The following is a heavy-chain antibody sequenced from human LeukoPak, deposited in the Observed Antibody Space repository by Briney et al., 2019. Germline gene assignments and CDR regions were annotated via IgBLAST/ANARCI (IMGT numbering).Heavy chain of an antibody. CDR2: ISSSGSTI. Sequence: GGSLRLSCAASGFTVSDHYMSWVRQAPGKGLEWVSYISSSGSTIYYADSVKGRFTISRDNAKNSLYLQMNSLRAEDTAVYYCAELGITMIGGVWGKGTTVTISS. V-gene: IGHV3-11*04. D-gene: IGHD3-10*02. CDR1: GFTVSDHY. J-gene: IGHJ6*04. CDR3: AELGITMIGGV.